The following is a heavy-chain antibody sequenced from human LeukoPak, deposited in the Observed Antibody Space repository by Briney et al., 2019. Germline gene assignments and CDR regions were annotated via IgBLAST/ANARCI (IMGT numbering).Heavy chain of an antibody. Sequence: SVKVSCKASGGTFSSYAISWVRQAPGQGLEWMGGIIPIFGTANYAQKFQGRVTITADESTSTAYMELSSLRSEDTAIYYCARDHCSGGSCHGGHWGQGTLVTVSS. V-gene: IGHV1-69*13. CDR2: IIPIFGTA. J-gene: IGHJ4*02. CDR3: ARDHCSGGSCHGGH. CDR1: GGTFSSYA. D-gene: IGHD2-15*01.